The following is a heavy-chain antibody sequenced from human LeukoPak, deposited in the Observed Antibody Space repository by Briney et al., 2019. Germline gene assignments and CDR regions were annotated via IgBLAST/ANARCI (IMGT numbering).Heavy chain of an antibody. Sequence: PGGSLRLSCAASGFTVSSNYMSWVRQAPGKGLEWVSAISDSGAGTDYADSVKGRFTISRDNSKNTLYLQMNSLRAEDTAVYFCAKEKQEYCTNGVCYARNDAFDIWGQGTMVTVSS. J-gene: IGHJ3*02. CDR3: AKEKQEYCTNGVCYARNDAFDI. V-gene: IGHV3-23*01. D-gene: IGHD2-8*01. CDR2: ISDSGAGT. CDR1: GFTVSSNY.